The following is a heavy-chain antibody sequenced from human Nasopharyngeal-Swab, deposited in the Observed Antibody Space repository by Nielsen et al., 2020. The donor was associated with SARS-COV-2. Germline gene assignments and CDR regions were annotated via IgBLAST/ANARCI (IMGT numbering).Heavy chain of an antibody. CDR1: GGTFSSHA. D-gene: IGHD3-10*01. CDR3: ARDVGFGELLSPYYFDY. V-gene: IGHV1-69*04. CDR2: IIPILGIA. Sequence: SVKVSCKASGGTFSSHAISWVRQAPGQGLEWMGRIIPILGIANYAQKFQGRVTITADKSTSTAYMELSSLRSEDTAVYYCARDVGFGELLSPYYFDYWGQGTLVTVSS. J-gene: IGHJ4*02.